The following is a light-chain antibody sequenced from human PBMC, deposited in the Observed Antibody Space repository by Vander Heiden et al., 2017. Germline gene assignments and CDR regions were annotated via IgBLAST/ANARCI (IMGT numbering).Light chain of an antibody. Sequence: SYELTQPPSVSVPPGQTASITCSGDKLGDKYACWYQQKPGQSPVLVIYQDSKRPSGIPERCSGANSGNTATLTISGTQAMDEADYYCQAWDSSTAWVFGGGTKLTVL. V-gene: IGLV3-1*01. CDR3: QAWDSSTAWV. J-gene: IGLJ3*02. CDR1: KLGDKY. CDR2: QDS.